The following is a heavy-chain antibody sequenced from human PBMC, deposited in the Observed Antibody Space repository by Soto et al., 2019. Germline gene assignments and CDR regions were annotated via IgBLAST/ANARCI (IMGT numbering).Heavy chain of an antibody. CDR1: GGSVSSGSYY. J-gene: IGHJ6*02. D-gene: IGHD6-19*01. CDR2: IYYSGST. Sequence: QVQLQESGPGLVKPSETLSLTCTVSGGSVSSGSYYWSWIRQPPGKGLEWIGYIYYSGSTNYNPSLKSRVTISVDTSKNRCSRRLSSVTAADTTVYCCARGIEGWYQGRYYYGMDVWGQGTTVTVSS. V-gene: IGHV4-61*01. CDR3: ARGIEGWYQGRYYYGMDV.